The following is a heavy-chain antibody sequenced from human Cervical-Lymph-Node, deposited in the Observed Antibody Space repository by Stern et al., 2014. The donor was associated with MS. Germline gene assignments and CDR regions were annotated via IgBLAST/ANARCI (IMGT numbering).Heavy chain of an antibody. Sequence: QVQLVQSGAEVKKPGASVKLSCTVSGYTLTELSMHWVRQAPGKGLEWMGRFDPEDGETIYAQKVQGRFTMTEDTSTDTAYMELTSLRSEDTAVYYCASENWDDDEFWGQGTRVTVSS. D-gene: IGHD1-1*01. CDR3: ASENWDDDEF. V-gene: IGHV1-24*01. CDR1: GYTLTELS. CDR2: FDPEDGET. J-gene: IGHJ4*02.